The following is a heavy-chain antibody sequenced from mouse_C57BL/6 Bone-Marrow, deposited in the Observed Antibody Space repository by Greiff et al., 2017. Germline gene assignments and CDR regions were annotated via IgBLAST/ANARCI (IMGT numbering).Heavy chain of an antibody. CDR2: IDPETGGT. J-gene: IGHJ1*03. CDR1: GYTFTDYE. Sequence: QVQLQQSGAELVRPGASVTLSCKASGYTFTDYEMHWVKQTPVHGLEWIGAIDPETGGTAYNQKFKGKAILTADKSSSTAYMELRSLTSEDSAVYYCTRGGHITTVGAYGYFDVWGTGTTVTVSS. CDR3: TRGGHITTVGAYGYFDV. V-gene: IGHV1-15*01. D-gene: IGHD1-1*01.